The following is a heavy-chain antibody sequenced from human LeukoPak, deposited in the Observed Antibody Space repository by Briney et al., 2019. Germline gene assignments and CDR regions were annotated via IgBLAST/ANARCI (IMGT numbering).Heavy chain of an antibody. V-gene: IGHV3-23*01. Sequence: PGGSLRLSCAASGFTFSSYAMSWVRQAPGKGLEWVSAISGSGGSTYYADSVKGRFTTPRDNSKNTLYLQMNSLRAEDTAVYYCAKEDSSSWYVYYYYMDVWGKGTTVTVSS. D-gene: IGHD6-13*01. J-gene: IGHJ6*03. CDR3: AKEDSSSWYVYYYYMDV. CDR1: GFTFSSYA. CDR2: ISGSGGST.